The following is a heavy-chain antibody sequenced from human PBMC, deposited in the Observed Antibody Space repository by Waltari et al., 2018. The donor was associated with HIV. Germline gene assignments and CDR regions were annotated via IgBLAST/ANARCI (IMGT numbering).Heavy chain of an antibody. Sequence: QVQLQQWGAGLLKPSETLSLTCAVYGGSFSGYYWSWIRQPPGKGLEWIGEINHSGSTNYNPSRKSRVTISVDTSKNQFSLKLSSVTAADTAVYYCARDVDTAMAKPRGFDYWGQGTLVTVSS. V-gene: IGHV4-34*01. J-gene: IGHJ4*02. CDR2: INHSGST. CDR1: GGSFSGYY. D-gene: IGHD5-18*01. CDR3: ARDVDTAMAKPRGFDY.